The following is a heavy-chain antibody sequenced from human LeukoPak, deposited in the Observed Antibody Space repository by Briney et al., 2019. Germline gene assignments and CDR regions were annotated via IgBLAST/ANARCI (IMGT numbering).Heavy chain of an antibody. CDR1: GYTFTGYY. CDR2: INPNSGGT. J-gene: IGHJ4*02. Sequence: ASVKVSCKASGYTFTGYYMHWVRQAPGQGLEWMGWINPNSGGTNYAQKFQGRVTMTRDTYISTAYMELSRLRSDDTAVYYCARETGTTLRHVSYWGQGTLVTVSS. D-gene: IGHD1-1*01. V-gene: IGHV1-2*02. CDR3: ARETGTTLRHVSY.